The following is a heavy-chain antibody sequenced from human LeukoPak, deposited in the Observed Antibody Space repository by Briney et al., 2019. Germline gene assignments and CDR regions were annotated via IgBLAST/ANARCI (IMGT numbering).Heavy chain of an antibody. Sequence: ASVKVSCKASGYTFTGYYMHWVRQAPGQGLEWMGWINPNSGGTNYAQKFQGRVTMTRGTSISTAYMELSRLRSDDRAVYYCPRDHFVGAGPFDYWGQGTLLTVSS. CDR3: PRDHFVGAGPFDY. CDR2: INPNSGGT. CDR1: GYTFTGYY. V-gene: IGHV1-2*02. D-gene: IGHD1-26*01. J-gene: IGHJ4*02.